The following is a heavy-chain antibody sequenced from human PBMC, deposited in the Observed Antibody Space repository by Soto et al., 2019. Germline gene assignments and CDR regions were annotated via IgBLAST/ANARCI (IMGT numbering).Heavy chain of an antibody. J-gene: IGHJ4*02. V-gene: IGHV1-18*01. CDR2: ISPYNGNT. Sequence: ASVKVSCKASGYTLTNYDISWVRQAPGQGIEWMGWISPYNGNTNYAQKLQGRVTMTTDTSTSTAYMELRSLRSDDTAVYYCASSIIYGDWNSCDYWGQGTLVTVAS. D-gene: IGHD4-17*01. CDR1: GYTLTNYD. CDR3: ASSIIYGDWNSCDY.